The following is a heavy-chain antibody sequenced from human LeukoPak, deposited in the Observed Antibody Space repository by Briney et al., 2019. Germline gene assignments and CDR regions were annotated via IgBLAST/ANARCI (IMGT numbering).Heavy chain of an antibody. CDR3: AGTSHLSGSYFLEDPPFGY. CDR2: ISGRSHAI. Sequence: GGSLRLSCAASGLNFSTYSFNWVRQAPGKGLEWVSSISGRSHAINYAHSVRGRFTISRDNAEKSLYLQMNSLRAEDTAVYYCAGTSHLSGSYFLEDPPFGYWGQGTLVSVSS. CDR1: GLNFSTYS. J-gene: IGHJ4*02. D-gene: IGHD1-26*01. V-gene: IGHV3-21*01.